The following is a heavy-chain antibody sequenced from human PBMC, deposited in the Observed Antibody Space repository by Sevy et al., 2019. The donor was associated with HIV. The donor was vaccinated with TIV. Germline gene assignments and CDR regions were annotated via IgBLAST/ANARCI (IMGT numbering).Heavy chain of an antibody. D-gene: IGHD2-21*02. Sequence: GGSLRLSCAASGFTFSSYSMNWVRQAPGKGLEWVSYISSSSSTIYYADSVKGRFTISRDNAKNSLYLQMNSLRDEDTAAYYCARDKANGGGDYVPFDYWGQGTLVTVSS. J-gene: IGHJ4*02. CDR2: ISSSSSTI. V-gene: IGHV3-48*02. CDR1: GFTFSSYS. CDR3: ARDKANGGGDYVPFDY.